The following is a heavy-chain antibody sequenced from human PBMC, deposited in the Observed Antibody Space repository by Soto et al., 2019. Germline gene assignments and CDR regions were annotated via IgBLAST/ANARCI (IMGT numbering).Heavy chain of an antibody. CDR1: GGSISSSSYY. J-gene: IGHJ4*02. D-gene: IGHD3-22*01. CDR3: ESNTYYYDSSGYPDY. CDR2: IYYSGST. V-gene: IGHV4-39*01. Sequence: SETLSLTCTVSGGSISSSSYYWGWIRQPPGKGLEWIGSIYYSGSTYYNPSLKSRVTISVDTSKNQFSLKLSSVTAADTAVYYCESNTYYYDSSGYPDYWGQGTLVTVYS.